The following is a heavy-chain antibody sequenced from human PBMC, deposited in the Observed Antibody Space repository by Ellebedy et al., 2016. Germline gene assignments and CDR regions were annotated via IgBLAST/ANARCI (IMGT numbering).Heavy chain of an antibody. V-gene: IGHV4-38-2*01. J-gene: IGHJ4*02. CDR1: GYSIMSGHY. CDR3: ARGQFSSDPHFDF. CDR2: IYLNGDT. D-gene: IGHD2-2*01. Sequence: SETLSLTCSVSGYSIMSGHYWAWIRLPPGKGLEWIGSIYLNGDTFDNPSLKTRATISVVSKNQFSLRLRSVTAADTAVNYCARGQFSSDPHFDFWGQGTLVTVSS.